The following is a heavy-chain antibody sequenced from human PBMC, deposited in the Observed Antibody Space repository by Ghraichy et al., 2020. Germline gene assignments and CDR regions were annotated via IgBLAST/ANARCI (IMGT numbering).Heavy chain of an antibody. J-gene: IGHJ6*02. V-gene: IGHV4-31*03. D-gene: IGHD5-12*01. CDR3: AAEKYSCYDPYYYYGMDV. Sequence: LSLTCTVSGGSISSGGYYWSWIRQHPGKGLEWIGYIYYSGSTYYNPSLKSRVTISVDTSKNQFSLKLSSVTAADTAVYYCAAEKYSCYDPYYYYGMDVWGQGTTVTVSS. CDR1: GGSISSGGYY. CDR2: IYYSGST.